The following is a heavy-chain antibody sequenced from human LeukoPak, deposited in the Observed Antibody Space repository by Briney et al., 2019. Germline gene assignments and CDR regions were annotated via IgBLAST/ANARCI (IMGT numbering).Heavy chain of an antibody. V-gene: IGHV3-7*01. CDR1: GFTFSSYW. D-gene: IGHD2-2*01. CDR3: ARDARYCSSTSCYYYYYGMDV. Sequence: GGSLRLSCAASGFTFSSYWMSWVRQAPGKGLEWVANIKQDGSEKYYVDSVKGRFAISRDNAKNSLYLQMNSLRAEDTAAYYCARDARYCSSTSCYYYYYGMDVWGQGTTVTVSS. CDR2: IKQDGSEK. J-gene: IGHJ6*02.